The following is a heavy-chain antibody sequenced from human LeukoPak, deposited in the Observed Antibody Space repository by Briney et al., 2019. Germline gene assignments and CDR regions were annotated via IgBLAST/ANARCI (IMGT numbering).Heavy chain of an antibody. CDR3: ARVPMTVVVPAAIYFDY. CDR1: GFTFSSYW. V-gene: IGHV3-7*01. Sequence: TGGSLRLSCAASGFTFSSYWMSWVRQAPGKGXXXXXXXXXDGSEKYYVDSVKGQFTISRDNAKNSLYLQMNSLRAEDTAVYYCARVPMTVVVPAAIYFDYWGQGTLVTVSS. CDR2: XXXDGSEK. J-gene: IGHJ4*02. D-gene: IGHD2-2*01.